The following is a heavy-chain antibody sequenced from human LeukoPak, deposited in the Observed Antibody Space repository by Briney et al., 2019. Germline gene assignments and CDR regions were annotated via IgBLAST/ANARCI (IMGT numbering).Heavy chain of an antibody. D-gene: IGHD5-12*01. CDR3: ATSGYGRDVFDI. J-gene: IGHJ3*02. Sequence: SQTLSRTCTVSGGSISSGVAYWSWIRQHPGKGLEWIGYIYYSGSTYYNPSLKSRVTISVDTSKNQFSLKLTSVTAADTAVYYCATSGYGRDVFDIWGQGTMVTVSS. V-gene: IGHV4-31*03. CDR2: IYYSGST. CDR1: GGSISSGVAY.